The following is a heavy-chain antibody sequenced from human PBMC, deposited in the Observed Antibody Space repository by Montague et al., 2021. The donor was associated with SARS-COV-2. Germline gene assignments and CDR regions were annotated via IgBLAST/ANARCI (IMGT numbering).Heavy chain of an antibody. CDR2: INYSGST. CDR3: AGERKSNWFDS. V-gene: IGHV4-59*01. CDR1: GGSLSSDY. Sequence: SETLSLTCTVSGGSLSSDYWSWIRQPPGQGLELIGYINYSGSTNYNPSLKRRVTLSVDTSKNQFSLKLYAVTAAATAVYYCAGERKSNWFDSWGQGTMVTVSS. J-gene: IGHJ5*01.